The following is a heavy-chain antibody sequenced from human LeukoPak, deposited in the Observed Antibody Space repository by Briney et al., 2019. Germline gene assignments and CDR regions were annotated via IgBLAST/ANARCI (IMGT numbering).Heavy chain of an antibody. Sequence: EGSLRLSCAASGFPFSSFAMTWVRQAPGRGLEWVSAMSGGGGTTDYADSVKGRSIISRDNSMNTLYLQMNTLRADDTAVYYCARDRLAGMGDLLPWIGDPLAYWGQGTLGTVSS. J-gene: IGHJ4*02. CDR3: ARDRLAGMGDLLPWIGDPLAY. D-gene: IGHD3-10*01. V-gene: IGHV3-23*01. CDR1: GFPFSSFA. CDR2: MSGGGGTT.